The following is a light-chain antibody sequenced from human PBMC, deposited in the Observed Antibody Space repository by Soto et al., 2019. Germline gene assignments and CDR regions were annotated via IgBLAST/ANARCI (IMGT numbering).Light chain of an antibody. J-gene: IGLJ2*01. CDR2: STY. Sequence: QTVVTQEPSLTVSPGGTVTLTCASSTGTVTSGHYPNWLHQTPGQAPRALIYSTYTRHSWTPARFSGSLLGGKAALTLSGVQPEDEADYYCLIYYGGAVVFGGGTKLTVL. CDR1: TGTVTSGHY. V-gene: IGLV7-43*01. CDR3: LIYYGGAVV.